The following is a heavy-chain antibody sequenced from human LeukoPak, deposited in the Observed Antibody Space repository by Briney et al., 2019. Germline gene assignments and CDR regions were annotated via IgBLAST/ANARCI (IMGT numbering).Heavy chain of an antibody. J-gene: IGHJ4*02. V-gene: IGHV1-2*02. D-gene: IGHD1-26*01. CDR3: ARDTYGGSYFPLPY. CDR2: LSPKSGAT. Sequence: ASVKVSCKASGYTFSGYYMHWVRQAPGQGLERMGWLSPKSGATKYAQKFQGRVTLTRDLSLSIAYMELSSLTSDDTAVYYCARDTYGGSYFPLPYWGQGALVTVSS. CDR1: GYTFSGYY.